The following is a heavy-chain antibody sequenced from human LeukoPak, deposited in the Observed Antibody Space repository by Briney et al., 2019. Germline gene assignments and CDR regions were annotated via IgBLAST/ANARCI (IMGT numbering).Heavy chain of an antibody. Sequence: PGGSLRLSCAASGFTFSSYAMSWVRQAPGKGLEWVSAISGSGGSTYYADSVKGRFTISRDNSKNTLYLQMNSLRAEDTAVYYCAKDPPSRGYSGYDGGYWGQGTLVTVSS. CDR3: AKDPPSRGYSGYDGGY. CDR2: ISGSGGST. CDR1: GFTFSSYA. D-gene: IGHD5-12*01. J-gene: IGHJ4*02. V-gene: IGHV3-23*01.